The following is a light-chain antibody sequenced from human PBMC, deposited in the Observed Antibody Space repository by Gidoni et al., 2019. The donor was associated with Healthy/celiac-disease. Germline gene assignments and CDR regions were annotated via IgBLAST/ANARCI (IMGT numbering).Light chain of an antibody. CDR2: DAS. V-gene: IGKV1-5*01. CDR3: QQYNSYSPLT. CDR1: QSISSW. Sequence: DIQMTQSPSTLSASVGDRVTITCRASQSISSWLAWYQQKPGKAPKLLIYDASSFESGVPSRFSGSGSGTEFTLTISSLQPDDFATYYYQQYNSYSPLTFGGGTKVEIK. J-gene: IGKJ4*01.